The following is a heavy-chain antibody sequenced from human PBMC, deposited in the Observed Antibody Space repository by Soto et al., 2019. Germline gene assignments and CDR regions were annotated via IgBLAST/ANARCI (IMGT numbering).Heavy chain of an antibody. V-gene: IGHV3-9*01. Sequence: GGSLRLSCAASGFAFDNYAMHWVRQAPGKGLEWVSGISWNSGNIGYADSVKGRFTIARDNAKTSLYLEMNSLRAEDTALYYCAKSLKIFGLATTRSGPLDSWGQGALVTVSS. J-gene: IGHJ4*02. D-gene: IGHD3-3*01. CDR1: GFAFDNYA. CDR2: ISWNSGNI. CDR3: AKSLKIFGLATTRSGPLDS.